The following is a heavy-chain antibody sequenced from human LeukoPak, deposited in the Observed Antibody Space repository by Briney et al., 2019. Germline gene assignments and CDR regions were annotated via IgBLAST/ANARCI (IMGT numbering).Heavy chain of an antibody. D-gene: IGHD3-10*01. CDR3: ARGWHKTYYYGSGSYAGTLDY. J-gene: IGHJ4*02. CDR1: GGSVSSYY. CDR2: INHSGSS. V-gene: IGHV4-34*01. Sequence: SETLSLTCAVYGGSVSSYYWSWVCQPPGKGLKRIGKINHSGSSNYNPSLKSRVTISVDTSKNQFSLKLSSVTAADTAVYYCARGWHKTYYYGSGSYAGTLDYWSQGTLVTVSS.